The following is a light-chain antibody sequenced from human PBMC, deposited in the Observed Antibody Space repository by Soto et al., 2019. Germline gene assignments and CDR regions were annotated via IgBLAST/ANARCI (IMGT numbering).Light chain of an antibody. V-gene: IGLV2-14*03. CDR2: DVS. Sequence: QSALTQPASVSGSPGQSITISCTGTSTDVGGDNYVSWYQQYPGKAPKLIIYDVSGRPSGVSDRFSGFKSGNTASLTISGLQAEDEADYYCNSYTSATTLRGVFGVGTKVTVL. CDR3: NSYTSATTLRGV. CDR1: STDVGGDNY. J-gene: IGLJ1*01.